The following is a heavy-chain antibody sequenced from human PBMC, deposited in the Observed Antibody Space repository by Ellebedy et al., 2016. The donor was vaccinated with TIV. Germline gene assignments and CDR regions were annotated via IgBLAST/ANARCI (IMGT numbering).Heavy chain of an antibody. Sequence: SETLSLTCTVSGGSISNYYWSWIRQPPEKGLEWIGYIFYSGSHHYNPSLKSRVTKSVDTSKNQFSLKLSSVTAADTAMYFCARPIAVAGTFSFDYWGQGTLVTVSS. V-gene: IGHV4-59*01. D-gene: IGHD6-19*01. CDR2: IFYSGSH. CDR3: ARPIAVAGTFSFDY. CDR1: GGSISNYY. J-gene: IGHJ4*02.